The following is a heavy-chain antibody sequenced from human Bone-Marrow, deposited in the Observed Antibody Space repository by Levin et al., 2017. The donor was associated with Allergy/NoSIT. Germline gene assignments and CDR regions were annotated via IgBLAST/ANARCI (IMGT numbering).Heavy chain of an antibody. CDR2: ISSSGSTI. J-gene: IGHJ5*02. CDR3: ARDHEAGMSS. V-gene: IGHV3-48*03. CDR1: GFTFSSYE. Sequence: LSLTCAASGFTFSSYEMNWVRQAPGKGLEWVSYISSSGSTIYYADSVKGRFTISRDNAKNSLYLQMNSLRAEDTAVYYCARDHEAGMSSWGQGTLVTVSS. D-gene: IGHD6-19*01.